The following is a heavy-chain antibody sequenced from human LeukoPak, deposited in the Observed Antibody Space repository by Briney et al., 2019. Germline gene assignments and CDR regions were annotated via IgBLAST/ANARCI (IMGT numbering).Heavy chain of an antibody. J-gene: IGHJ4*02. V-gene: IGHV3-7*01. CDR2: VKQDGSEK. CDR3: ATLVATTRFDY. D-gene: IGHD5-12*01. Sequence: GGSLRLSCAASGFSSSNAWMSWVRQVPGKGLEWVANVKQDGSEKYYVDSVKGRFTISRDNAKNSLYLQMSSLRADDMAVYYCATLVATTRFDYWGQGTLVTVSS. CDR1: GFSSSNAW.